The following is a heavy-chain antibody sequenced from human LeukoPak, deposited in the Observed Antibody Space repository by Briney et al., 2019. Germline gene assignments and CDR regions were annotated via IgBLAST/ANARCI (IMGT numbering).Heavy chain of an antibody. CDR3: ARVMVRRPGIASSYYYYYMDV. J-gene: IGHJ6*03. D-gene: IGHD6-13*01. V-gene: IGHV4-34*01. CDR2: INHSGST. CDR1: GGSFSGYY. Sequence: TSETQSLTCAVYGGSFSGYYWSWIRQPPGKGLEWIGEINHSGSTNYNPSLKSRVTISVDTSKNQFSLKLSSVTAADTAVYYCARVMVRRPGIASSYYYYYMDVWGKGTTVTVSS.